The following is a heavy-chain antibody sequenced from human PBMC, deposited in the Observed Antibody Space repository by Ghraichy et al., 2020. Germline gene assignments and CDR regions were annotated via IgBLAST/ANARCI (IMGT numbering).Heavy chain of an antibody. CDR3: ARGVVTVGDYYFDY. D-gene: IGHD2-15*01. J-gene: IGHJ4*02. CDR1: GGSISSGGYY. Sequence: SETLSLTCTVSGGSISSGGYYWSWIRQHPGKGLEWIGYIYYSGSTYYNPSLKSRVTISVDTSKNQFSLKLSSVTAADTAVYYCARGVVTVGDYYFDYWGQGTLVTVSS. CDR2: IYYSGST. V-gene: IGHV4-31*03.